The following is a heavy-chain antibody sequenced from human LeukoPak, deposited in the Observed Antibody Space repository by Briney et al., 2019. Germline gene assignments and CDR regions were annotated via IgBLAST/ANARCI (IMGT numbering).Heavy chain of an antibody. CDR3: VKGGSYYGWFDP. V-gene: IGHV3-53*05. D-gene: IGHD1-26*01. Sequence: GGSLRLSCAASGFTVSGNYMSWVRQAPGMGLEWVSVIYSGGNTHYADSVKGRFTISRDNSKNTLYLQMSGLRAEDTAVYFCVKGGSYYGWFDPWGQGTLVTVSS. CDR1: GFTVSGNY. J-gene: IGHJ5*02. CDR2: IYSGGNT.